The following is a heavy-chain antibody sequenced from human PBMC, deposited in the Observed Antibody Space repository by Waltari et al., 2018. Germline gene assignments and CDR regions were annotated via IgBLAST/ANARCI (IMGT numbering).Heavy chain of an antibody. Sequence: EVQLVESGGVVVQPGGSLRLSCAASGFTFDEYAMHWVRQAPGKGLDLVSLISWDGGSTYYADSVQGRFTISRDNSKNSLYLQMNSLRAEDTALYYCAKGFIAAAIDYWGQGTLVTVSS. V-gene: IGHV3-43D*03. CDR3: AKGFIAAAIDY. D-gene: IGHD6-13*01. CDR1: GFTFDEYA. CDR2: ISWDGGST. J-gene: IGHJ4*02.